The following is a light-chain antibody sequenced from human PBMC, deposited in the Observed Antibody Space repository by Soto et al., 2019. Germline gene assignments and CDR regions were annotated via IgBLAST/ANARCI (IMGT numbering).Light chain of an antibody. V-gene: IGKV3-20*01. CDR2: GAS. J-gene: IGKJ5*01. CDR3: QQYGSSPPT. CDR1: QSVSSSY. Sequence: ENLFTQSPGPPSLSPGERATLSCRASQSVSSSYLAWYQQKPGQAPRLLIYGASSRATGIPDRFSGSGSGTDLTLTISRLEPEDFAVYYCQQYGSSPPTFGQGTRLEIK.